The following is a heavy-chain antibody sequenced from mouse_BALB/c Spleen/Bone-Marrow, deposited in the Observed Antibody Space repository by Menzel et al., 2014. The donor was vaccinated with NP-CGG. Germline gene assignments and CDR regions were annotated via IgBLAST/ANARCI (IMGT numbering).Heavy chain of an antibody. V-gene: IGHV5-9-2*01. J-gene: IGHJ3*01. CDR1: GLTFNSYG. CDR2: ISGGGSYT. CDR3: ARHAYYDQTEVSFVY. Sequence: DVKLVESGGGLVKSGGSLKLSCAASGLTFNSYGMSWVRQTPEKRLEWVATISGGGSYTFYPDSVKGRFTISRDNAKKNLHLHLSNVAYEDKALYYCARHAYYDQTEVSFVYWGQGTLVTVSA. D-gene: IGHD2-4*01.